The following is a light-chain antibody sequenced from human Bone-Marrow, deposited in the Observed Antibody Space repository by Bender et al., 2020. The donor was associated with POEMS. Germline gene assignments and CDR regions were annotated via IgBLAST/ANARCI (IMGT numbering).Light chain of an antibody. J-gene: IGLJ2*01. Sequence: QSALTQPASVSGSPGQSITISCTGTSSDVGSYNRVSWYQQPPDTAPKLMIYDVNNRPSGISNRFSGSKSGNTASLTISGLQTEDEADYYCSSYTSNTVVFGGGTKLTVL. CDR1: SSDVGSYNR. V-gene: IGLV2-14*01. CDR3: SSYTSNTVV. CDR2: DVN.